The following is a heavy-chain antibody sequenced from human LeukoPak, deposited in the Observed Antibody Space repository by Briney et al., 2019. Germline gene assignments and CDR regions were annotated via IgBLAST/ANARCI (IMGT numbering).Heavy chain of an antibody. Sequence: SQTLSLTCTVSGGSISSGGHSWSWIRQPPGKGLEWIGYIYHSGSGSTYYNPSLKSRVTISIDKSKNQFSLKLNSVTAADTAVYYCARGATTTSSWYSRVWPSWFDPWGQGTLVTVSS. V-gene: IGHV4-30-2*01. D-gene: IGHD6-13*01. CDR2: IYHSGSGST. J-gene: IGHJ5*02. CDR3: ARGATTTSSWYSRVWPSWFDP. CDR1: GGSISSGGHS.